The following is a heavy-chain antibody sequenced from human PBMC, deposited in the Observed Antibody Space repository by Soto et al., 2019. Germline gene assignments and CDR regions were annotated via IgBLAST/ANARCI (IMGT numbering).Heavy chain of an antibody. V-gene: IGHV4-39*01. D-gene: IGHD2-2*01. J-gene: IGHJ4*02. CDR2: IYYSGST. CDR3: ARLSWHQQDFDY. CDR1: GGSISSSSYY. Sequence: SETLSLTCTVSGGSISSSSYYWGWIRQPPGKGLEWIGSIYYSGSTYYNPSLKSRVTISVDTSKNQFSLKLSSVTAADTAVYYCARLSWHQQDFDYWGQGTLVTVSS.